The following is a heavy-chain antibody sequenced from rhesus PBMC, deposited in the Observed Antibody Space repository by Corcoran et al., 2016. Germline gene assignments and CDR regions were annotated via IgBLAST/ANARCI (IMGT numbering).Heavy chain of an antibody. Sequence: EVQLVESGGGLVQPGGSLRLSCAASGFTFSSYGMHWVRQAPGKGLEWVAVISYDGSKKYYADSLKDRFTISRDNSKNMLYLQMINLKLEDTAVYCCARDVLQYLDWLSSFDYWGQGVLVTVSS. CDR1: GFTFSSYG. J-gene: IGHJ4*01. CDR2: ISYDGSKK. D-gene: IGHD3-3*01. V-gene: IGHV3-54*02. CDR3: ARDVLQYLDWLSSFDY.